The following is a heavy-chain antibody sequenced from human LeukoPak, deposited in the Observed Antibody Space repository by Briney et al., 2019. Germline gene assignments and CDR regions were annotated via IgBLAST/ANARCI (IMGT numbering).Heavy chain of an antibody. CDR3: ARGPDSMTSFDF. D-gene: IGHD2/OR15-2a*01. J-gene: IGHJ4*02. Sequence: GGSLRLSCAASGFTFSSYWMHWVRHAPGKGLVWVSRIHSDGSSTNYADSVKGRFTISRDNSKNTLYLQMNSLRAEDTAVYYCARGPDSMTSFDFWGQGTLVTVSS. CDR2: IHSDGSST. CDR1: GFTFSSYW. V-gene: IGHV3-74*01.